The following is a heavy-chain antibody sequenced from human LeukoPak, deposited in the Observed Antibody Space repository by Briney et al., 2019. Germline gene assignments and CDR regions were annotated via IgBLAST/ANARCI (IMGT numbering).Heavy chain of an antibody. Sequence: PGGSLRLSCAASGFTFSSYAMHWVRQAPGKGLEYVSAISSNGGSTYYANSVKGRFTISRDNSKNTLYLQMGSLRAEDMAVYYCARVGGVPYYYDSSGYYDYWGQGTLVTVSS. CDR1: GFTFSSYA. D-gene: IGHD3-22*01. J-gene: IGHJ4*02. CDR2: ISSNGGST. V-gene: IGHV3-64*01. CDR3: ARVGGVPYYYDSSGYYDY.